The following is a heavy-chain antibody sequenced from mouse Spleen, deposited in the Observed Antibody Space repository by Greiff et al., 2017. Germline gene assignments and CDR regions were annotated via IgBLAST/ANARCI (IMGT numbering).Heavy chain of an antibody. CDR2: IYPGDGDT. CDR3: AKDKRYWYFDV. CDR1: GYAFSSSW. J-gene: IGHJ1*01. V-gene: IGHV1-82*01. Sequence: QVQLKQSGPELVKPGASVKISCKASGYAFSSSWMNWVKQRPGKGLEWIGRIYPGDGDTNYNGKFKGKATLTADKSSSTAYMQLSSLTSEDSAVYFCAKDKRYWYFDVWGAGTTVTVSS.